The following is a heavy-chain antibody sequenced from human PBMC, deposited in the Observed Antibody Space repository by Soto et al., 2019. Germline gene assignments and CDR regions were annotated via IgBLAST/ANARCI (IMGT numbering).Heavy chain of an antibody. CDR3: TSLYFDWLLFHYLDA. V-gene: IGHV3-49*03. J-gene: IGHJ6*03. CDR2: IRSKAYGGTT. D-gene: IGHD3-9*01. CDR1: GFTFGDYA. Sequence: GGSLRLSCTASGFTFGDYAMIWFRQAPGKGLKWVGFIRSKAYGGTTEYAASVKGRFTISRDDSKSIAYLQMNSLKTEDTAVYYCTSLYFDWLLFHYLDACAKGTTSTF.